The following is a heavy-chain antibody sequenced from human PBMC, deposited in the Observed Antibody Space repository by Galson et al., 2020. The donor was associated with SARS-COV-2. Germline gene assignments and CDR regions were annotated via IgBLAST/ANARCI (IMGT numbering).Heavy chain of an antibody. D-gene: IGHD6-13*01. Sequence: SETLSLTCTVSGGSISSSSYYWGWIRQPPGKGLEWLGSINYSGSTYYNPSLRSRVTISVDTSKNQFSLKLSSVTAADTAVYYCARGIVAAGRSVDPWGQGTLVTVSS. CDR2: INYSGST. V-gene: IGHV4-39*01. CDR3: ARGIVAAGRSVDP. J-gene: IGHJ5*02. CDR1: GGSISSSSYY.